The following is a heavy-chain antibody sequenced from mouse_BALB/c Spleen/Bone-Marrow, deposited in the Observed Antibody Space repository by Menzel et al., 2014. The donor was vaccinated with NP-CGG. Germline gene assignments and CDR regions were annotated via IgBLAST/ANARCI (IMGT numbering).Heavy chain of an antibody. CDR3: ARDRAYYRYDGYYYAMDH. CDR2: ISDGGSYT. D-gene: IGHD2-14*01. J-gene: IGHJ4*01. CDR1: GFTFSDYY. V-gene: IGHV5-4*02. Sequence: EVKVEESGGGLVKPGGSLKLSCAASGFTFSDYYMYWVRQTPEKRLEWVAIISDGGSYTYYPDSVKGRFTISRDNAKNNLYLQMSSLKSDDTAMYYCARDRAYYRYDGYYYAMDHWGQGTSVTVSS.